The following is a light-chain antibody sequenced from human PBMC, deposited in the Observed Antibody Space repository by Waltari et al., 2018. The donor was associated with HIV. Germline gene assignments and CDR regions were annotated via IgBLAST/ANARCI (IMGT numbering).Light chain of an antibody. Sequence: QSVLTQPPSVSGTPGQRVTISCSGGRSNTGANTVTWYQHLPGAAPKVLIYTDDERPSGVPDRFSGSKTGTSASLAISGLQSEDEAVYYCAAWDDNLDHVFGTGTKVSVL. CDR1: RSNTGANT. CDR2: TDD. J-gene: IGLJ1*01. V-gene: IGLV1-44*01. CDR3: AAWDDNLDHV.